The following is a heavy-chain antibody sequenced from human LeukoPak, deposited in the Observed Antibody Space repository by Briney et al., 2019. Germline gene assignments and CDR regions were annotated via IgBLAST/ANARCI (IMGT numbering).Heavy chain of an antibody. CDR2: ISAYNGNT. J-gene: IGHJ4*02. D-gene: IGHD1-26*01. V-gene: IGHV1-18*01. CDR1: GYTFTSYG. Sequence: RASVKVSCTASGYTFTSYGISWVRQAPGQGLECMGWISAYNGNTNYAQKLQGRVTMTTDTSTSTAYMELRSLRSDDTAVYYCARGGIAGSYLGFDYWGQGTLVTVSS. CDR3: ARGGIAGSYLGFDY.